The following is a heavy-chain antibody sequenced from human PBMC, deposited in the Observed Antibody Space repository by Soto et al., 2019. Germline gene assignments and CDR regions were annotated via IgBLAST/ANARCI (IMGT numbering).Heavy chain of an antibody. J-gene: IGHJ4*02. D-gene: IGHD3-22*01. CDR1: GYTFTTYY. V-gene: IGHV1-46*01. CDR3: ARGLIYDSSGYYFDY. Sequence: QVQLVQSGAEVKKPGASVKVSCKASGYTFTTYYMHWVRQAPGQGLEWMGIINPSGGSTRYAQKFQGRVTMTRDTSTSTVYMELSSRKSEDTAVYYCARGLIYDSSGYYFDYWGQGTLVTVSS. CDR2: INPSGGST.